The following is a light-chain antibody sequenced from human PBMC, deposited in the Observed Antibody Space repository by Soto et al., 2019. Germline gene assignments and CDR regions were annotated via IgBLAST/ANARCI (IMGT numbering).Light chain of an antibody. CDR3: QQYGSSPRT. Sequence: EIVLTQSPGTLSLSPGERATLSCRATQSVSSNYLAWYQQKPGQAPRPLIYGASSRATGIPDRFSGSGSGTDFSLTIIRLEPEDFAVYYCQQYGSSPRTFGQGTKVDIK. J-gene: IGKJ1*01. V-gene: IGKV3-20*01. CDR2: GAS. CDR1: QSVSSNY.